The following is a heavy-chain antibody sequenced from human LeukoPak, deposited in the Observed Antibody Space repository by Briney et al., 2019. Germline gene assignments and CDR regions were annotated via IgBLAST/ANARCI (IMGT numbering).Heavy chain of an antibody. CDR2: ISWNSGSI. CDR3: AKGYYDFWSSYYYYYYMDV. V-gene: IGHV3-9*01. Sequence: SGGSLRLSCAASGFTFDDYAMHWVRQAPGKGLEWVSGISWNSGSIGYADSVKGRFTISRDSAKNSLYLQMNSLRAEDTALYYCAKGYYDFWSSYYYYYYMDVWGKGTTVTVSS. CDR1: GFTFDDYA. D-gene: IGHD3-3*01. J-gene: IGHJ6*03.